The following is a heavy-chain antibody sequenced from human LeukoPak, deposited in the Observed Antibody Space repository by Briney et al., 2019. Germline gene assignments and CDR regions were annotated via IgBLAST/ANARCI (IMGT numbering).Heavy chain of an antibody. CDR1: GGSINNYY. CDR3: AREPYNYYGSGSSVLDNWFDP. J-gene: IGHJ5*02. Sequence: SETLSLTCTVSGGSINNYYWSWIRQPAGKGLEWIGEIYHSGSTNYNPSLKSRVTISVDTSKNQFSLKLSSVTAADTAVYYCAREPYNYYGSGSSVLDNWFDPWGQGTLVTVSS. V-gene: IGHV4-59*12. CDR2: IYHSGST. D-gene: IGHD3-10*01.